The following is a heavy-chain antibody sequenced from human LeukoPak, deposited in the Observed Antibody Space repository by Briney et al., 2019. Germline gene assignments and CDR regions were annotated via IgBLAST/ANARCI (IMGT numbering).Heavy chain of an antibody. J-gene: IGHJ5*02. CDR2: IYYSGST. D-gene: IGHD3-22*01. V-gene: IGHV4-39*01. CDR1: GGSISSSSYY. CDR3: ARAVDSRGFQYKGFDP. Sequence: PSETLSLTCTVSGGSISSSSYYWGWIRQPPGKGLEWIGSIYYSGSTYYNPSLKSRVTISVDTSKNQFSLKLSSVTAADTAVYYYARAVDSRGFQYKGFDPWGQGTLVTVSS.